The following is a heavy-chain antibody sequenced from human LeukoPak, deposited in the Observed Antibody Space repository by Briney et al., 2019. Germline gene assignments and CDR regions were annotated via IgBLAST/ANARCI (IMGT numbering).Heavy chain of an antibody. D-gene: IGHD3-22*01. Sequence: GGSLRLSCAASGFTFSSYAMHWVRQAPGKGLEWVAVISYDGSNKYYADSVKGRFTISRDNSKNTLYLQMNSLRAEDTAVYYCARDRQGYYDSSGYFLTYFDYWGQGTLVTVSS. V-gene: IGHV3-30-3*01. CDR2: ISYDGSNK. CDR1: GFTFSSYA. CDR3: ARDRQGYYDSSGYFLTYFDY. J-gene: IGHJ4*02.